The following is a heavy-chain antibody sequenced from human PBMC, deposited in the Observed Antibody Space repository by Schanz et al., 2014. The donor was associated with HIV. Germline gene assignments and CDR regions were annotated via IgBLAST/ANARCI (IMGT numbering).Heavy chain of an antibody. CDR2: ISSDGSNK. D-gene: IGHD1-7*01. V-gene: IGHV3-30*18. CDR1: GFTFTTYG. Sequence: QVQLVESGGALVQPGRFLRLSCAASGFTFTTYGMQWVRQAPGKGLEWVAVISSDGSNKYYADSVKGRFTISRDNSKNTLYLQMNSLRAEDTAVYYCAKDRITGTTGVPYYYYGMDVWGQGTKVTVSS. CDR3: AKDRITGTTGVPYYYYGMDV. J-gene: IGHJ6*02.